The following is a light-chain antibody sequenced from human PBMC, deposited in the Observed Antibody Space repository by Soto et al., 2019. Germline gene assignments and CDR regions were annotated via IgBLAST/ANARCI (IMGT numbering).Light chain of an antibody. Sequence: DIQMTQSPSSLSASVGDRVTITCRASQSISNYLNWYQQKPGKAPKLLIYAASSLQSGVPSRFSVSGSGTDFTLTLSGLQPEDFATYYCQQSYRTPRTSGQGNTVEFK. CDR1: QSISNY. J-gene: IGKJ1*01. CDR2: AAS. V-gene: IGKV1-39*01. CDR3: QQSYRTPRT.